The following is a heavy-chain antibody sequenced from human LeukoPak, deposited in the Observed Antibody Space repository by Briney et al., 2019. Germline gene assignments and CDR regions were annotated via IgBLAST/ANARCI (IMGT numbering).Heavy chain of an antibody. CDR2: INAGNGNT. D-gene: IGHD1-26*01. V-gene: IGHV1-3*03. CDR3: ARGGQGRIVGATYFDY. Sequence: GASVKVSCKASGYTFTDYYMHWVRQAPGQRLERMGWINAGNGNTKYSQEFQGRVTITRDTSASTAYMELSSLRSEDMAVYYCARGGQGRIVGATYFDYWGQGTLVTVSS. CDR1: GYTFTDYY. J-gene: IGHJ4*02.